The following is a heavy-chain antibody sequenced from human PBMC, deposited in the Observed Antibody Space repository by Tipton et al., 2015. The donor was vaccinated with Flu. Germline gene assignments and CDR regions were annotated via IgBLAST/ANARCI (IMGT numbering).Heavy chain of an antibody. CDR3: ARPPTSAAGPFDY. Sequence: TLSLTCTVSGGSISSSSYYWGWIRQPPGKGLEWIGSIYYSGSTYYNPSLKSRVTISVNTSKNQFSLKLSSVTAADTAVYYCARPPTSAAGPFDYWGQGTLVTVSS. J-gene: IGHJ4*02. D-gene: IGHD6-13*01. V-gene: IGHV4-39*01. CDR2: IYYSGST. CDR1: GGSISSSSYY.